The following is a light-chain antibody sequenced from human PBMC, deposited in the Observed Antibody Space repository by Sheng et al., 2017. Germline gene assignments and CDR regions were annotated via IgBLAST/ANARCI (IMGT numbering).Light chain of an antibody. CDR2: YGF. CDR1: QNVASS. J-gene: IGKJ1*01. CDR3: HQTVDLPRT. V-gene: IGKV6-21*01. Sequence: EIVLTQSPDFHSVAPKEQVTITCRASQNVASSVHWYQQKPDQSPKVLIKYGFQSVSGVPSRFRGSGYGTEFTLTIKSLEPEDVATYYCHQTVDLPRTFAKDRRW.